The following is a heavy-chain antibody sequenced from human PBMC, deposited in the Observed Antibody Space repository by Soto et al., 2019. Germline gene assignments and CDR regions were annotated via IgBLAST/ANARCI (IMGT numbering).Heavy chain of an antibody. CDR1: GYSFTSYW. V-gene: IGHV5-10-1*01. D-gene: IGHD5-12*01. J-gene: IGHJ6*02. CDR2: IDPSDSYT. Sequence: GASLKNSCKCSGYSFTSYWISWVRQMPGQGLEWMGRIDPSDSYTNYSPSFQGHVTISDDESISTAYLQWSSLKASDTAMYYCARLEKVVATIAQYYLLDLWGQ. CDR3: ARLEKVVATIAQYYLLDL.